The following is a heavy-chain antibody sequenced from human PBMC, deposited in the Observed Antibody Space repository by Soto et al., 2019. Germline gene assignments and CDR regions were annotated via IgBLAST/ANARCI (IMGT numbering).Heavy chain of an antibody. CDR2: ISGSGDST. J-gene: IGHJ6*02. V-gene: IGHV3-23*01. CDR1: RFTFSSYA. Sequence: EVQLLESGGGLVQPGGSLRLSCAASRFTFSSYAMTWVRQAPGKGLEWVSAISGSGDSTYYAGSVKGRFTISRDNSKNTLYLQLNSLRAEDTAVYYCASGRGRSCYYGMDVWGQGTTVTVSS. D-gene: IGHD1-26*01. CDR3: ASGRGRSCYYGMDV.